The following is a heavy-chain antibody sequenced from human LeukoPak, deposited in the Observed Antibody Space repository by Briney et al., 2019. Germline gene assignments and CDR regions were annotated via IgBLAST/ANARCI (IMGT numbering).Heavy chain of an antibody. CDR1: GYSFTSYW. CDR2: IYPGDSDT. D-gene: IGHD3-10*01. J-gene: IGHJ4*02. V-gene: IGHV5-51*01. CDR3: ARRSTYGSGTNYLFDY. Sequence: GESLKISFKGSGYSFTSYWIAWVRQMPGKGLEWMGIIYPGDSDTRYSPSFQGQITISADKSISTAYLQWSSLKASDTAMYYCARRSTYGSGTNYLFDYWGQGTLVTVSS.